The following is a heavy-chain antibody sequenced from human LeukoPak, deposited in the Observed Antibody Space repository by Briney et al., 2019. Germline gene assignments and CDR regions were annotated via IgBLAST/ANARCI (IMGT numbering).Heavy chain of an antibody. CDR1: GFTFSSYG. D-gene: IGHD5-12*01. CDR2: ISGSGGST. CDR3: AKAETRGYSGYRFDY. V-gene: IGHV3-23*01. J-gene: IGHJ4*02. Sequence: PGGSLRLSCAASGFTFSSYGMSWVRQAPGKGPEWVSAISGSGGSTYYADSVKGRFTISRDNSKNTLYLQMNSLRAEDTAVYYCAKAETRGYSGYRFDYWGQGTLVTVSS.